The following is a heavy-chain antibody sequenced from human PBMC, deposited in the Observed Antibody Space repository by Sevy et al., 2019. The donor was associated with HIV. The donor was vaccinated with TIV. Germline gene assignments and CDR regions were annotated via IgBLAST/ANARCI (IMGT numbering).Heavy chain of an antibody. CDR2: IGTAGDT. D-gene: IGHD3-22*01. Sequence: GGSLRLSCAASGFTFSSFDMHWVRQATGKGLEWVSSIGTAGDTYYAGSVKGRFTIYREKANKSLYLQMNSLRAGDTAVYYCARMGNYYDRSGYLYYYYGMDVWGQGTTVTVSS. V-gene: IGHV3-13*01. CDR1: GFTFSSFD. CDR3: ARMGNYYDRSGYLYYYYGMDV. J-gene: IGHJ6*02.